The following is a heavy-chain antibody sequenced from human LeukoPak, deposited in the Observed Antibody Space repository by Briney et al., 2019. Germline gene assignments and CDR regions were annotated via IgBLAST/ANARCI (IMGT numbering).Heavy chain of an antibody. CDR2: INHSGST. D-gene: IGHD4-17*01. J-gene: IGHJ4*02. V-gene: IGHV4-34*01. CDR3: ARTTVTNRIDY. Sequence: SETLSLTCAVYGGSFSGYYWSWIRQPPGKGLEWIGEINHSGSTYYNPSLKSRVTISVDTSKNQFSLKLSSVTAADTAVYYCARTTVTNRIDYWGQGTLVTVSS. CDR1: GGSFSGYY.